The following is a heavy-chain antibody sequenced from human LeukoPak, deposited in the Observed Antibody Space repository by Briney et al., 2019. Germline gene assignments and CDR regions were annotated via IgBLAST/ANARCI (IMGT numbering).Heavy chain of an antibody. V-gene: IGHV4-31*03. CDR3: ARDRRYCGGDCYDAFDI. CDR1: GGSIRSGGCY. Sequence: SQTLSLTCTVSGGSIRSGGCYRSWIRQLPEKGLEWIGYVHYSESAHYNLSLKSRVIISIDTSKSQFSLKLNSVTAADTAVYYCARDRRYCGGDCYDAFDIWGQGTMVTVSS. D-gene: IGHD2-21*02. CDR2: VHYSESA. J-gene: IGHJ3*02.